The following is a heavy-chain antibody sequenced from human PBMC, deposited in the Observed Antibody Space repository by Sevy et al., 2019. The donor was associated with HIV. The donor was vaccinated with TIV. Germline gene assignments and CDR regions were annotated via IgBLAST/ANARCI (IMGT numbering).Heavy chain of an antibody. J-gene: IGHJ4*02. Sequence: GGSLRLSCAASGFTFSSYGMHWVRQSPGKGLEWGAVIWYDGSNNYYADSVKGRFTISRDNSKNTLYLQMNSLRGEDTAVYYCARDGLRSGWLFDSWGQGTLVTVSS. CDR1: GFTFSSYG. D-gene: IGHD6-19*01. V-gene: IGHV3-33*01. CDR3: ARDGLRSGWLFDS. CDR2: IWYDGSNN.